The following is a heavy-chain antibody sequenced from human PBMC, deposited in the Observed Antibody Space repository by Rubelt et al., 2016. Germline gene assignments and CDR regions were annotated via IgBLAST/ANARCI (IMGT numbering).Heavy chain of an antibody. CDR3: ARADPQFRYFDWLFGTSGMDV. D-gene: IGHD3-9*01. V-gene: IGHV3-23*04. Sequence: VQLAESGGGVVQPGRSLTLSCAASGFTFSSYAMSWVRQAPGKGLEWVSAVSGSGGSTYYADSVKGRVTISSDNSKNTLFLQMNSLGAEDTAVYYCARADPQFRYFDWLFGTSGMDVWGQGTTVTVSS. CDR2: VSGSGGST. J-gene: IGHJ6*02. CDR1: GFTFSSYA.